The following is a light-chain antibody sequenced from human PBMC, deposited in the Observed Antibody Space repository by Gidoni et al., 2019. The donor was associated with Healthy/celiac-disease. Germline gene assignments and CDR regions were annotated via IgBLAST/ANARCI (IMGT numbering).Light chain of an antibody. CDR2: KDT. J-gene: IGLJ2*01. V-gene: IGLV3-25*03. CDR1: VLPKQY. Sequence: SYELTQSPSVSVSPGQTARITCSGDVLPKQYAYWYQQKPGQAPVMMIYKDTERPSGIPERFSGSNSGTTVTLTISGVQAEDEADYYCQSADSSGTYPFGGGTMLTVL. CDR3: QSADSSGTYP.